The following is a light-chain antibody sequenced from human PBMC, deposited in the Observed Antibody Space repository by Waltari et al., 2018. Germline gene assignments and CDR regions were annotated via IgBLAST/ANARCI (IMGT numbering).Light chain of an antibody. CDR2: EAS. Sequence: DIQMTQSPSSLSASAGDRVTITCQASQDIRRSLNWYQQNPGKAPKLLIYEASNLATGVSTRFSGSGSGTDFTFTISSLQPEDIGTYYCQQHHYLLSFGPGTKVDI. CDR1: QDIRRS. V-gene: IGKV1-33*01. CDR3: QQHHYLLS. J-gene: IGKJ3*01.